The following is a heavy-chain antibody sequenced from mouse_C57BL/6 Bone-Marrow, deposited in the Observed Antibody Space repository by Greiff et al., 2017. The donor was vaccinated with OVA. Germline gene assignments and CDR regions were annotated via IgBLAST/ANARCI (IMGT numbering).Heavy chain of an antibody. CDR3: ARRDDGYYGFAY. CDR2: ISNLAYSI. CDR1: GFTFSDYG. V-gene: IGHV5-15*01. D-gene: IGHD2-3*01. J-gene: IGHJ3*01. Sequence: EVQLVESGGGLVQPGGSLKLSCAASGFTFSDYGMAWVRQAPRKGPEWVAFISNLAYSIYYADTVTGRFTISRENAKNTLYLEMSSLRSEDTAMYYCARRDDGYYGFAYWGQGTLVTVSA.